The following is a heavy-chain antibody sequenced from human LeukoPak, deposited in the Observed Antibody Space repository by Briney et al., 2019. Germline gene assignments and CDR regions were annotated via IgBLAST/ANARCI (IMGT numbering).Heavy chain of an antibody. Sequence: GGSLRLSCTASGFTLTYYGMNWVRQAPGRGLEWVANIDQDGSEKHYVDSVKGRFTISRDNARNSLYLQMNSLRAEDTAVYYCARGRFSYDNTGYSSFYYWGQGTLVTVSS. J-gene: IGHJ4*02. CDR2: IDQDGSEK. CDR1: GFTLTYYG. CDR3: ARGRFSYDNTGYSSFYY. D-gene: IGHD3-22*01. V-gene: IGHV3-7*01.